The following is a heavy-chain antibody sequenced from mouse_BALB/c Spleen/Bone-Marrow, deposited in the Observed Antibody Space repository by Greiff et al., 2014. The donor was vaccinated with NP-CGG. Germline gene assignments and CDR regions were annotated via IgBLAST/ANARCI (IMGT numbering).Heavy chain of an antibody. CDR3: ARKSQRAYDSMNY. CDR1: GYTFTSYY. Sequence: VQLQQSGPELVKPGASVRISCKASGYTFTSYYIHWVKQRPGQGLEWIGWIYPGDFNTKYNEKFKGKATLTADKSSSTAYMQLSSXXXEDAAVYFCARKSQRAYDSMNYWGPGTSVTVSS. V-gene: IGHV1S56*01. J-gene: IGHJ4*01. D-gene: IGHD2-4*01. CDR2: IYPGDFNT.